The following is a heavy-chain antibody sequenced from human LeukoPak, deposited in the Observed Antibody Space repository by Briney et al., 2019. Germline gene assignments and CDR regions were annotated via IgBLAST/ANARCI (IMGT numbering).Heavy chain of an antibody. V-gene: IGHV3-73*01. Sequence: GGSLRLSCAASGFTVSGSAIHWIRQSSGKGLEWDGQIDKKDKGYATATAYAASVKGRFTISRDDSINTAYLQMKSLKTEDTALYYCTRDSGTYNWFDPWGQGTLVTVSS. D-gene: IGHD1-26*01. CDR3: TRDSGTYNWFDP. CDR1: GFTVSGSA. CDR2: IDKKDKGYATAT. J-gene: IGHJ5*02.